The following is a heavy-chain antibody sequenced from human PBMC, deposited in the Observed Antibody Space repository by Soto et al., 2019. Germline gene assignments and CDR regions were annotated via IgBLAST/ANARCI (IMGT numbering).Heavy chain of an antibody. V-gene: IGHV4-59*01. CDR2: IHYSGGT. D-gene: IGHD2-21*02. CDR1: GDSIRNYY. CDR3: ERGRGDYYFDY. Sequence: SETLSLTCTVPGDSIRNYYWSWLRQVPGKGLEWIGYIHYSGGTNYNPSLKSRLTIAVDTSKNQFFLKLSSVTAADTAVYYCERGRGDYYFDYWGQGNLVTVSS. J-gene: IGHJ4*02.